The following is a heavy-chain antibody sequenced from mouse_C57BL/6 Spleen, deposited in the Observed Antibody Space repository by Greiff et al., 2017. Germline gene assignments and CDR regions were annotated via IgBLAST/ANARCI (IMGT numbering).Heavy chain of an antibody. CDR3: ANPDYSNHYFDY. V-gene: IGHV1-64*01. CDR1: GYTFTSYW. CDR2: IHPNSGST. D-gene: IGHD2-5*01. J-gene: IGHJ2*01. Sequence: QVQLQQSGAELVKPGASVKLSCKASGYTFTSYWMHWVKQRPGQGLEWIGMIHPNSGSTNYNEKFKSKATLAVDKSSSTAYMQLSSLTSEDSAVYYCANPDYSNHYFDYWGQGTTLTVSS.